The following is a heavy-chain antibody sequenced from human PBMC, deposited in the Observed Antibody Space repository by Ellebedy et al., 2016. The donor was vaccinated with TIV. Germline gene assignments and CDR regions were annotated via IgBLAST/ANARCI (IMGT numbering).Heavy chain of an antibody. D-gene: IGHD2-21*02. CDR2: ISSSSSYT. Sequence: GESLKISCASSGFTFSDYYISWIRQAPGKGLEWVSYISSSSSYTNYADSVKGRFTISRDNAKNSLYLQMNSLRAEDTAVYYCASIGGDKNYCDYWGQGTLVTVSS. CDR3: ASIGGDKNYCDY. V-gene: IGHV3-11*06. J-gene: IGHJ4*02. CDR1: GFTFSDYY.